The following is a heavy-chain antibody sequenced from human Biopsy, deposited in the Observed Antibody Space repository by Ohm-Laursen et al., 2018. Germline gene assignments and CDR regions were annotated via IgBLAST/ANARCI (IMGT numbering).Heavy chain of an antibody. CDR2: GYHSGTT. Sequence: SETLSLTCTVSGGSISSGSNYWAWIRQPPGKGLEWIGSGYHSGTTYYSPSLKSRVTISEDTSKNQLSLKVTSVTAADTAAYYCARHDGNGPFALDSWGQGTLVTVSS. CDR1: GGSISSGSNY. J-gene: IGHJ4*02. D-gene: IGHD5-24*01. CDR3: ARHDGNGPFALDS. V-gene: IGHV4-39*01.